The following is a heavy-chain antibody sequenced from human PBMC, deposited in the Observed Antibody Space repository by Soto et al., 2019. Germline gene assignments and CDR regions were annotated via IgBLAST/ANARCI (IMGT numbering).Heavy chain of an antibody. CDR2: IYYSGST. Sequence: KTSETLSLTCTVSGGSISSYYWSWIRQPPGKGLEWIGYIYYSGSTNYNPSLKSRVTMSVDTPKNQFSLRLSSVTTADTAVYYCAGLRGYAGSPIDYWGQGTLVTVSS. V-gene: IGHV4-59*01. J-gene: IGHJ4*02. D-gene: IGHD2-15*01. CDR1: GGSISSYY. CDR3: AGLRGYAGSPIDY.